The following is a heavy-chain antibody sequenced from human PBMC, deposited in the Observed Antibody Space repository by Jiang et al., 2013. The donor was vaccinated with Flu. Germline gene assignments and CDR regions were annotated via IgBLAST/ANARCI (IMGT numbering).Heavy chain of an antibody. CDR2: ISGSGGST. CDR1: GFTFSGYA. Sequence: RLSCAASGFTFSGYAMSWVRQAPGKGLEWVSAISGSGGSTYYADSVKGRFTISRDNSKNTLYLQMNSLRAEDTAVYYCAKPRLGGYYYDSSGYDDYWGQGTLVTVSS. D-gene: IGHD3-22*01. V-gene: IGHV3-23*01. J-gene: IGHJ4*02. CDR3: AKPRLGGYYYDSSGYDDY.